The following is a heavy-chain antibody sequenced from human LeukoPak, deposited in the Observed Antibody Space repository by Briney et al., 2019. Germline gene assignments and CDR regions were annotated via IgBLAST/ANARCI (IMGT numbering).Heavy chain of an antibody. D-gene: IGHD3-10*01. V-gene: IGHV1-2*02. CDR3: ARGSITMVRGLYNWFDP. Sequence: ASVKVSCKASGYTFTGYYMHWVRQAPGQGLEWMGWINPNSGGTNYAQKFQGRVTMTRDTSISTAYMELSRLRSDDTAVYYCARGSITMVRGLYNWFDPWGQGTLVTVSS. CDR1: GYTFTGYY. J-gene: IGHJ5*02. CDR2: INPNSGGT.